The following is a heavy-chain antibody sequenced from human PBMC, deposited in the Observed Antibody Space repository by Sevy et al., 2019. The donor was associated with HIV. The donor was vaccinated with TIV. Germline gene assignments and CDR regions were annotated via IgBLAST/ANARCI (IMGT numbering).Heavy chain of an antibody. V-gene: IGHV3-30*02. D-gene: IGHD3-16*01. CDR2: IRYDGSTK. J-gene: IGHJ4*02. CDR1: GFTFSEFG. CDR3: AKGPSPMITFGGVADY. Sequence: GGSLRLSCAASGFTFSEFGMHWVRQAPGKGLEWVAFIRYDGSTKYYTESVKGLFTISGDNSKNTLYLQMNSLRTEDTAVYYCAKGPSPMITFGGVADYWGQGTLVTVSS.